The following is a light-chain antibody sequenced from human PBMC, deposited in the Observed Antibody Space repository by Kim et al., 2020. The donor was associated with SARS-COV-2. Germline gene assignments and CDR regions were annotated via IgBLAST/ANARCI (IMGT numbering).Light chain of an antibody. Sequence: QPVLTQSPSASVSLGASVKLTCTLSSGHSSYAIAWHQQQPEKGPRYLMKLNSDGSHSKGDGIPDRFSGSSSGAERYLTISSLQSEDEADYYCQTWGTGSWVFGGGTQLTVL. V-gene: IGLV4-69*01. CDR2: LNSDGSH. J-gene: IGLJ3*02. CDR3: QTWGTGSWV. CDR1: SGHSSYA.